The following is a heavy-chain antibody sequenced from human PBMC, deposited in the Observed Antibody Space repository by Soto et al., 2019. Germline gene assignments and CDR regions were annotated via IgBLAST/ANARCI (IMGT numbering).Heavy chain of an antibody. D-gene: IGHD2-21*02. Sequence: PGGSVRLPCAAVGVNFGNYSMHWVRPAPGKGLEWVSSIGSRGDTYYADSVKGRLTISREYAKNSLSLQMNSLRAEDTAVYYCAREETAWPLAYGLDGWGQGTTVTVSS. CDR2: IGSRGDT. CDR3: AREETAWPLAYGLDG. V-gene: IGHV3-21*01. J-gene: IGHJ6*02. CDR1: GVNFGNYS.